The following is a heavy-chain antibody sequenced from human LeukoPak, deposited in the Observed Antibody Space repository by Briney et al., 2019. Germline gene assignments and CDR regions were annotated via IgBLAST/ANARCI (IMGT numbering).Heavy chain of an antibody. CDR2: IYTSGST. V-gene: IGHV4-61*02. CDR3: ARFHAEDDYFDY. J-gene: IGHJ4*02. Sequence: PSETLSLTCTVSGGSISSGSYYWSWIRQPAGKGLEWIGRIYTSGSTNYNPSLKSRVTISVDTSKNQFSLKLSSVTAADTAVYYCARFHAEDDYFDYWGQGTLVTVSS. D-gene: IGHD2/OR15-2a*01. CDR1: GGSISSGSYY.